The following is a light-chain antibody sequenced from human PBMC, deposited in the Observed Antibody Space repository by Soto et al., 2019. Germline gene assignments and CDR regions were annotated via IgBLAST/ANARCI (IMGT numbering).Light chain of an antibody. CDR1: SSDVGEYIY. Sequence: QSVLTQPRSVSGSPGQSVTISCTGTSSDVGEYIYVSWYRQYPGQAPRLMIYDVTKRASGVPDRFSGSKSGNTASLTISGLPTEDEADYYCCSYAGTYTYVFGTGTKLTVL. V-gene: IGLV2-11*01. CDR2: DVT. J-gene: IGLJ1*01. CDR3: CSYAGTYTYV.